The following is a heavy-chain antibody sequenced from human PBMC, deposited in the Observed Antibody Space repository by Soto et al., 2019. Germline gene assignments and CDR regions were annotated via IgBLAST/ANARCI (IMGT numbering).Heavy chain of an antibody. J-gene: IGHJ3*02. V-gene: IGHV3-30*18. Sequence: PGGSLRLSCAASGFTFSSYGMHWVRQAPGKGLEWVAVISYDGSNKYYADSVKGRFTTSRDNSKNTLYLQMNSLRAEDTAVYYCAKVRYDSSGYLGLGAFDIWGQGTMVTVSS. D-gene: IGHD3-22*01. CDR2: ISYDGSNK. CDR3: AKVRYDSSGYLGLGAFDI. CDR1: GFTFSSYG.